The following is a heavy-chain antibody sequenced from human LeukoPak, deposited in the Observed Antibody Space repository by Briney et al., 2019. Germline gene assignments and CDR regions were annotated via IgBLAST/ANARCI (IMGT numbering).Heavy chain of an antibody. D-gene: IGHD5-24*01. Sequence: GGSLRLSCAASGFSFSTYSMNWLRQAPGKGLEWVSSISRNSRYIYYADSVKGRFTISRDNAKNSLYLQMNSLRAEDTAVNYCARDGVRGDGYNSYYFDYWGQGTLVTVSS. CDR1: GFSFSTYS. J-gene: IGHJ4*02. CDR3: ARDGVRGDGYNSYYFDY. V-gene: IGHV3-21*01. CDR2: ISRNSRYI.